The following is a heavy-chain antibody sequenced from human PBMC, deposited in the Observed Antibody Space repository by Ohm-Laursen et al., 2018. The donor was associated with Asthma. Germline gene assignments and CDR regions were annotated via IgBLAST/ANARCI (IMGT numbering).Heavy chain of an antibody. CDR3: ARDSNIYYDSSGYRNWFDP. J-gene: IGHJ5*02. CDR2: INPNSGGT. Sequence: SVKVSCKASGYTFTGYYMHWVRQAPGQGLEWMGRINPNSGGTNYAQKFQGRVTMTRDTSISTAYMELSRLRSDDTAVYYCARDSNIYYDSSGYRNWFDPWGQGTPVTVSS. CDR1: GYTFTGYY. V-gene: IGHV1-2*06. D-gene: IGHD3-22*01.